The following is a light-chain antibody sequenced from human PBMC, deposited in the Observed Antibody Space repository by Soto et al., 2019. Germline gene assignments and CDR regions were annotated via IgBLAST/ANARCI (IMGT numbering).Light chain of an antibody. CDR1: QSISSY. J-gene: IGKJ4*01. CDR3: QQSYSTPLT. Sequence: DIQMTQSPSSLSASVGDRVTITCRASQSISSYLNWYQQKPGKAPKLLIYAASSLQSGVPSRFSGSGSGTDFTLTISSLQPADLATYYCQQSYSTPLTFGGGTKVEIK. V-gene: IGKV1-39*01. CDR2: AAS.